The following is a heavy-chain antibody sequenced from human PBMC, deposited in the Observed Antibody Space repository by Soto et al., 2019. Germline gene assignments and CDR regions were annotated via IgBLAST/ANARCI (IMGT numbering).Heavy chain of an antibody. Sequence: PGGSLRLSCVVSGFTFSDYAMSWVRQAPGKGLEWVSHISGGDYKIYYADSVKGRFTISRDNSRSTLYLQMSSLRAEDTAIYFCAKDRRVFNGPENEYCFDHWGQGTQVTVSS. CDR2: ISGGDYKI. V-gene: IGHV3-23*01. J-gene: IGHJ4*02. CDR1: GFTFSDYA. CDR3: AKDRRVFNGPENEYCFDH. D-gene: IGHD2-15*01.